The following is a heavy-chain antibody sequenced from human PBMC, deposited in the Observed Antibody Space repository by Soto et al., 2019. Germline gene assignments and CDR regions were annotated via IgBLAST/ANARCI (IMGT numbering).Heavy chain of an antibody. D-gene: IGHD3-3*01. CDR2: ISASGSTT. CDR1: GFTFNSYV. J-gene: IGHJ4*02. V-gene: IGHV3-23*01. Sequence: EVQLLESGGGLVQPGGSLRLSCAASGFTFNSYVMNWVRQAPGKGLEWVSAISASGSTTYYADSVKGRFTISRDNSKNTLDLQMNSLRAEDTAVYDCAKDMIFGEANRAHFDYWGQGALVTVSS. CDR3: AKDMIFGEANRAHFDY.